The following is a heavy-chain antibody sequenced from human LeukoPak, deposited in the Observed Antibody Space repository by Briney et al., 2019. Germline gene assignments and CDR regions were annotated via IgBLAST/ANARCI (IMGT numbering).Heavy chain of an antibody. CDR2: INPNSGGT. D-gene: IGHD3-22*01. CDR3: ATDSYYYDSSGYWLDY. V-gene: IGHV1-2*06. Sequence: APVKVSCKASGYTFTAYYMHWVRQAPGQGLEWMGRINPNSGGTTYAQKFQGRVTMTRDTSISTAYMELSRLRSDDTAVYYCATDSYYYDSSGYWLDYWGQGTLVTVSS. CDR1: GYTFTAYY. J-gene: IGHJ4*02.